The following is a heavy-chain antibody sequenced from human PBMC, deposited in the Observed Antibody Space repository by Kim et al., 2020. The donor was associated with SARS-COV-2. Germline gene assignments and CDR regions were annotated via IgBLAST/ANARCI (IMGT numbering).Heavy chain of an antibody. CDR2: ISYDGSNK. Sequence: GGSLRLSCAASGFTFSSYGMHWVRQAPGKGLEWVAVISYDGSNKYYADSVKGRFTISRDNSKNTLYLQMNSLRAEDTAVYYCAKVPFPARDCSGGSCYSAGLYYGMDVWGQGTTVTVSS. D-gene: IGHD2-15*01. V-gene: IGHV3-30*18. J-gene: IGHJ6*02. CDR3: AKVPFPARDCSGGSCYSAGLYYGMDV. CDR1: GFTFSSYG.